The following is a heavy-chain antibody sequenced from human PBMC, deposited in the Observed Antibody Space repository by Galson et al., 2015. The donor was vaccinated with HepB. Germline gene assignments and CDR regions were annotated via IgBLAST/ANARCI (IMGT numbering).Heavy chain of an antibody. J-gene: IGHJ4*02. CDR2: IFPPDSDT. CDR3: ARLRKLWLVPHGYFDS. Sequence: QSGAEVKKPGESLKISCTGSGYSFSSYWIAWVRQMPGKGLEWVGVIFPPDSDTTYSPSFQGQVTISADKSMSTAYLQWSSLQASDTAIYYCARLRKLWLVPHGYFDSWGQGTLVTVST. V-gene: IGHV5-51*01. CDR1: GYSFSSYW. D-gene: IGHD6-19*01.